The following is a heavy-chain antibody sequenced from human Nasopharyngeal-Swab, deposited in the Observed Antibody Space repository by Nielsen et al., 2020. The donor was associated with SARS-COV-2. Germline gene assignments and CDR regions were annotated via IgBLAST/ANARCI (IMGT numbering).Heavy chain of an antibody. CDR1: GGTFSSYA. CDR2: IIPTFGTA. J-gene: IGHJ6*02. D-gene: IGHD6-6*01. V-gene: IGHV1-69*13. CDR3: ASRPYSSSSGDYYYGMDV. Sequence: SVKVSCKASGGTFSSYAISWVRQAPGQGLEWMGGIIPTFGTANYAQKFQGRVTITADESTSTAYMELSSLRSEDTAVYYCASRPYSSSSGDYYYGMDVWGQGTTVTVSS.